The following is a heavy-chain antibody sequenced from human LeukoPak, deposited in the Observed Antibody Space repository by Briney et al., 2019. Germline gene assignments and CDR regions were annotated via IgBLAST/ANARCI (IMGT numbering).Heavy chain of an antibody. CDR3: ARRYCSTTSCSGHNWFDP. V-gene: IGHV4-34*01. Sequence: SETLSLTCAVYGGSFSGYYWSWIRQPPGKGLEWSGEINHSGSTNYNPSLKSRVTISVDTSKNQFSLKLSSVTAADTAVYYCARRYCSTTSCSGHNWFDPWGQGTLVTVSS. J-gene: IGHJ5*02. D-gene: IGHD2-2*01. CDR2: INHSGST. CDR1: GGSFSGYY.